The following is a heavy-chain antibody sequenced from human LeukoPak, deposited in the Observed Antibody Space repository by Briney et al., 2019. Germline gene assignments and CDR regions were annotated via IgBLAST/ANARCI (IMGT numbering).Heavy chain of an antibody. V-gene: IGHV3-23*01. CDR1: GFTFSSYA. D-gene: IGHD5-18*01. Sequence: QSGGSLRLSCAASGFTFSSYAMSWVRQAPGKGLEWVSAISGSGGSTYYADSVKGRFTISRDNSKNTLYLQMNSLRAEDTAVYCAKDGLNFIAIQLWSDYWGQGTLVTVSS. J-gene: IGHJ4*02. CDR3: AKDGLNFIAIQLWSDY. CDR2: ISGSGGST.